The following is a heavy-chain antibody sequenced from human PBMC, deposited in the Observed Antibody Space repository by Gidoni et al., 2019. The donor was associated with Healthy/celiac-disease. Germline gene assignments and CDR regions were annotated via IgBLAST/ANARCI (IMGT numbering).Heavy chain of an antibody. CDR1: GFTFSSYA. CDR2: ISYDGSNK. D-gene: IGHD4-4*01. Sequence: QVQLVESGGGVVQPGRSLRLSCAASGFTFSSYAMHWVRQAPGKGLEWVAVISYDGSNKYYADSVKGRFTISRDNSKNTLYLQMNSLRAEDTAVYYCARDSDTVTKPSSYYYYGMDVWGQGTTVTVSS. J-gene: IGHJ6*02. CDR3: ARDSDTVTKPSSYYYYGMDV. V-gene: IGHV3-30*04.